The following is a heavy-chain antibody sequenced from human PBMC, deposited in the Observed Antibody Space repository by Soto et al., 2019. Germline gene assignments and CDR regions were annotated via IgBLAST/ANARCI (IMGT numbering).Heavy chain of an antibody. D-gene: IGHD6-19*01. CDR2: ITTSGGNT. Sequence: PGGSLRLSCAASGFTFSSYAMSWVRQAPGKGLEWVSGITTSGGNTYYADSVKGRLTISRDNSKNTLFLQMNSLRAEDTAVYYCAKRIPVAGLDNWGQGTLVTVSS. V-gene: IGHV3-23*01. CDR1: GFTFSSYA. CDR3: AKRIPVAGLDN. J-gene: IGHJ4*02.